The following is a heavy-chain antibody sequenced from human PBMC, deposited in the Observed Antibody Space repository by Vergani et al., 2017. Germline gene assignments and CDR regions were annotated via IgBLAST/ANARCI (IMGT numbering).Heavy chain of an antibody. CDR1: GLTFSSYA. J-gene: IGHJ4*02. CDR2: IGTAGDT. Sequence: EVQLLESGGGLVQPGGSLRLSCAASGLTFSSYAMSWVRQAPGKGLEWVSAIGTAGDTYYPGSVKGRFTISRENAKNSLYLQMNGLRAGDTAVYYCARRDSSSPALDYWGQGTLVTVSS. D-gene: IGHD6-6*01. CDR3: ARRDSSSPALDY. V-gene: IGHV3-13*01.